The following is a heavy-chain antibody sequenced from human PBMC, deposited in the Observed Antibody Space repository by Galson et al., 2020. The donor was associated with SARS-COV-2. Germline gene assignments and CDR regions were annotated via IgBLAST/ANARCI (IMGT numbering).Heavy chain of an antibody. CDR3: AKLAEGRRSSEDY. J-gene: IGHJ4*02. Sequence: ETSETLSLTCTVSRGSISGHYWSWIRQPPGKGLEWIGYISDSGTTNFNPSLKSRVTISLDPPKNQFPLKVNSVTAADTAIYYCAKLAEGRRSSEDYWGQGTLVTVSS. CDR2: ISDSGTT. CDR1: RGSISGHY. V-gene: IGHV4-59*08. D-gene: IGHD1-26*01.